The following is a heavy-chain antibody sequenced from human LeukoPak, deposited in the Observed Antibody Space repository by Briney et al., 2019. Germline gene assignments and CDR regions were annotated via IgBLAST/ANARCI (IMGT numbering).Heavy chain of an antibody. CDR1: GGSISSGDYF. CDR2: IYDSGST. D-gene: IGHD3-22*01. V-gene: IGHV4-30-4*08. Sequence: SETLSLTCTVSGGSISSGDYFWSRIRQPPGKGLEWIGYIYDSGSTYYNPSLKSRVTISVDTSKNQFSLKLSSVTAADTAVYYCARFYYYDSSGYSYYFDYWGQGTLVTVSS. CDR3: ARFYYYDSSGYSYYFDY. J-gene: IGHJ4*02.